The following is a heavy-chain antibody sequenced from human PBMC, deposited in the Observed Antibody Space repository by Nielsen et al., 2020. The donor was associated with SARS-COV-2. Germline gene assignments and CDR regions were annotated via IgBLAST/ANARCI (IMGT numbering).Heavy chain of an antibody. CDR2: INPYSSDT. J-gene: IGHJ5*02. D-gene: IGHD6-19*01. CDR3: GRDNSGWYGWFDP. Sequence: ASVKVSCKASGYTFTGYYIHWVRQAPGHGLEWMGWINPYSSDTKYAQKFQGRVSMTGDTSISTAYMELTRLTSDDTAVYYCGRDNSGWYGWFDPWGQGTLVTVSS. CDR1: GYTFTGYY. V-gene: IGHV1-2*02.